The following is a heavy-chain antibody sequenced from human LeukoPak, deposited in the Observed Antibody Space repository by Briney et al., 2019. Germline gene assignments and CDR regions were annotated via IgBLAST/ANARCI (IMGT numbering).Heavy chain of an antibody. CDR3: ARSRIGGYSYGPKSQDFDY. D-gene: IGHD5-18*01. Sequence: PGGSLRLSCAASGFTFSSYGMHWVRQAPGKGLEWVAVIWYDGSNKYYADSVKGRFTISRDNSKNTLYLQMNSLRAEDTAVYYCARSRIGGYSYGPKSQDFDYWGQGTLVTVSS. CDR2: IWYDGSNK. CDR1: GFTFSSYG. V-gene: IGHV3-33*01. J-gene: IGHJ4*02.